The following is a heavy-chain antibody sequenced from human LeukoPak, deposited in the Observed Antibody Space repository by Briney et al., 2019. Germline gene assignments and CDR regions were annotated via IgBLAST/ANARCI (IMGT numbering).Heavy chain of an antibody. CDR1: GYTFTSYG. Sequence: ASVRVSCKASGYTFTSYGISWVRQAPGQGLEWMGWISAYNGNTNYAQKLQGRVTMTTDTSTSTAYMELRSLRSDDTAVYYCARETWFGELFLVDYWGQGTLVTVSS. V-gene: IGHV1-18*01. CDR2: ISAYNGNT. J-gene: IGHJ4*02. CDR3: ARETWFGELFLVDY. D-gene: IGHD3-10*01.